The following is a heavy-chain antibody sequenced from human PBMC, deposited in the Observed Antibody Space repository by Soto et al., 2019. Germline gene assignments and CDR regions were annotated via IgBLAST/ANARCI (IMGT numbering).Heavy chain of an antibody. CDR2: IRSDGGST. CDR1: GFTFSNHW. Sequence: EVHLVESGGGLAQPGGSLRLSCAASGFTFSNHWIHWVRQAPGQGLVWVSGIRSDGGSTTYADSVKGRFTISRDNAKNTLYLQMNSLRAEDTAVYYCASAAPFNYGGNSGFDFWGPGTLVAVSS. D-gene: IGHD4-17*01. J-gene: IGHJ4*02. V-gene: IGHV3-74*03. CDR3: ASAAPFNYGGNSGFDF.